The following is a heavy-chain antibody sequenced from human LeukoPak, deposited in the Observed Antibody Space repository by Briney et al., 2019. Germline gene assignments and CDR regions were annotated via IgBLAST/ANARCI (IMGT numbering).Heavy chain of an antibody. J-gene: IGHJ6*03. CDR1: GYTFTGYY. Sequence: ASVKVSCKASGYTFTGYYMHWVRQAPGQGLEWMGWINPNSGGTNYAQKFQGRVTMTRDTSISTAYMELSRLRSDDTAVYYCARAGYSSSWFPRDYYYYYMDVWGKGTTVTVSS. V-gene: IGHV1-2*02. CDR3: ARAGYSSSWFPRDYYYYYMDV. D-gene: IGHD6-13*01. CDR2: INPNSGGT.